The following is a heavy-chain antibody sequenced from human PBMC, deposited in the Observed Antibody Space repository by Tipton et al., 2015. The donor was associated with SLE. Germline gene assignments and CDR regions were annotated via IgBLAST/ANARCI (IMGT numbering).Heavy chain of an antibody. CDR1: GDSISSGGNY. D-gene: IGHD1-26*01. CDR2: IFSSGHT. CDR3: TRGLYGGSSV. J-gene: IGHJ3*01. V-gene: IGHV4-61*09. Sequence: TLSLTCTVSGDSISSGGNYWSWIRQPAGKRLEWLGHIFSSGHTTYSPSLKSRVIISEDVSKNQFSLTLSSVTAADTAVYYCTRGLYGGSSVWGQGTMVTVSS.